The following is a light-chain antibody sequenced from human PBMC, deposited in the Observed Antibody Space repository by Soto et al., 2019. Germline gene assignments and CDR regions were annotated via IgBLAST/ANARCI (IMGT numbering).Light chain of an antibody. CDR1: QSLVYSDGNTY. Sequence: DVVMTQSPLSLPVTLGQPASISCRSSQSLVYSDGNTYLNWFQQRLGQSPRRLIYKVSNRDSGVPDRFSGSGSGTDFTLKISRVEAEDVGVYYCMQDTHWPTFGGGTKVEIK. J-gene: IGKJ4*01. CDR3: MQDTHWPT. CDR2: KVS. V-gene: IGKV2-30*01.